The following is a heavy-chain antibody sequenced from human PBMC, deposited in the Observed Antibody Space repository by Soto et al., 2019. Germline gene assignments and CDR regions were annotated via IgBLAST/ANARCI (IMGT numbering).Heavy chain of an antibody. V-gene: IGHV4-4*07. CDR1: GGSFTGDY. D-gene: IGHD2-15*01. J-gene: IGHJ4*02. CDR3: ARDLPPYGGRRSPPTGAFED. Sequence: SETLSLTCSVSGGSFTGDYWSWIRQPAGKGLQWIGRVFGNGAGTPVYNSLLKSRARMSADPSKRQFSLTLTSVTAADTAVYYCARDLPPYGGRRSPPTGAFEDWGQGIMVTVSS. CDR2: VFGNGAGTP.